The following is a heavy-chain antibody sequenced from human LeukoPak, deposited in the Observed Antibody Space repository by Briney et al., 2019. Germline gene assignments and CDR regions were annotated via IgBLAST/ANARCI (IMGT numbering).Heavy chain of an antibody. Sequence: SETLSLTWTVSGGSISSYYWSWIRQPAGKGLEWIGRIYTSGSTNYNPSPKSRVTMSVDTSKNQFSLKLSSVTAADTAVHYCARDLWSSASHYYYYYMDVWGKGTTVTVSS. D-gene: IGHD3-10*01. CDR3: ARDLWSSASHYYYYYMDV. J-gene: IGHJ6*03. CDR2: IYTSGST. V-gene: IGHV4-4*07. CDR1: GGSISSYY.